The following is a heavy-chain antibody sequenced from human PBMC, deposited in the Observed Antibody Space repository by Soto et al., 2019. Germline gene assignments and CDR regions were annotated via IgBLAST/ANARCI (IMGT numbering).Heavy chain of an antibody. J-gene: IGHJ3*01. Sequence: GESLKISCKGSGYRFSIYLICWVRQMPGKGLEWVGNIYPGDSRSTYSPSYQGQVIISADKSIDTAYLQWSSLKASDTAIYYCGRARYSTWTGAFDVLGQGTMVTVSS. CDR2: IYPGDSRS. V-gene: IGHV5-51*01. D-gene: IGHD1-26*01. CDR1: GYRFSIYL. CDR3: GRARYSTWTGAFDV.